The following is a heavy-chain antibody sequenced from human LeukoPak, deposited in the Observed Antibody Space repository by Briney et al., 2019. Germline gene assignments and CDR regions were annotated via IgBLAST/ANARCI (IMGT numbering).Heavy chain of an antibody. CDR1: GDSTSSDRYY. J-gene: IGHJ4*02. D-gene: IGHD3-10*01. Sequence: PSETLSLTCTISGDSTSSDRYYGGWVRQPPGKGLEWIGYIYYSGSTYYNPSLKSRVTISVDTSKNQFSLKLSSVTAADTAVYYCARGVDHADYWGQGTLVTVSS. V-gene: IGHV4-30-4*08. CDR2: IYYSGST. CDR3: ARGVDHADY.